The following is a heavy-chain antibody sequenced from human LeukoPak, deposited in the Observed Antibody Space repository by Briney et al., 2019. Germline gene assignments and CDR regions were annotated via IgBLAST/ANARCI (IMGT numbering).Heavy chain of an antibody. V-gene: IGHV3-33*01. CDR2: IWYDGTEK. CDR3: ARVNGPNSGYYYTLDL. Sequence: PGGSLRLSCAASGLTFRNYAMHWVRQAPGGGLEWVAVIWYDGTEKYCAASVMGRFTISRDSSENTLYLQMNGLRTEDTGVYYCARVNGPNSGYYYTLDLWGQGTPVTVSS. J-gene: IGHJ5*02. D-gene: IGHD3-22*01. CDR1: GLTFRNYA.